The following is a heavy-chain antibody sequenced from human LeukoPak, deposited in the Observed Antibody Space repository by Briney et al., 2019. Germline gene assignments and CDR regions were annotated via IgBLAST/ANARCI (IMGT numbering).Heavy chain of an antibody. CDR1: GYTFVTYW. J-gene: IGHJ4*02. V-gene: IGHV5-51*01. CDR2: IYPGDSDT. D-gene: IGHD6-19*01. CDR3: AIGYGLAAGTHFFDY. Sequence: GESLKISCKTSGYTFVTYWIAWVRQIPGKGLEWMGIIYPGDSDTRYSPSFQGQVTISADNSISTAYLQWSSLKASDAAMYYCAIGYGLAAGTHFFDYWGQGTLVTVSS.